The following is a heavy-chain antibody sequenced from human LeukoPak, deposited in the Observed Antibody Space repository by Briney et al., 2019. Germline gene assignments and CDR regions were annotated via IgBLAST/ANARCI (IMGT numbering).Heavy chain of an antibody. CDR3: ARLGSTYYYDSSGYYYEY. Sequence: SETLSLTCTVSGGSISSYYWSWIRQPPGKGLEWIGYIYYSGSTNYNPSLKSRVTIPVDTSKNQFSLKLSSVTAADTAVYYCARLGSTYYYDSSGYYYEYWGQGTLVTVSS. D-gene: IGHD3-22*01. CDR1: GGSISSYY. J-gene: IGHJ4*02. V-gene: IGHV4-59*01. CDR2: IYYSGST.